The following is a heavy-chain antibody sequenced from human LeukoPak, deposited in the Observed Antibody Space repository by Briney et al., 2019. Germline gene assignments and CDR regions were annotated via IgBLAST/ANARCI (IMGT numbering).Heavy chain of an antibody. J-gene: IGHJ4*02. Sequence: GGSLRLSCSASGFTFSSFAMFWVRQAPGKGLEYVSGISSDGGRTNYADSVKARFTISRDNSKVTLYLQMTSLRPEDTAIYYFVKDPSGNYFYCDYWGQGTLVTVYS. CDR2: ISSDGGRT. V-gene: IGHV3-64D*09. D-gene: IGHD1-26*01. CDR1: GFTFSSFA. CDR3: VKDPSGNYFYCDY.